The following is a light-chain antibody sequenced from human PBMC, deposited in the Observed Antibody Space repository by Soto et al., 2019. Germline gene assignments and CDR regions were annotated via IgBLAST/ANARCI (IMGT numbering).Light chain of an antibody. J-gene: IGKJ1*01. V-gene: IGKV1-39*01. CDR2: AAS. Sequence: DIQMTQSPSSLSASVGDRVTITCRASQSISSYLNWYQKKPGKAPKHLIYAASSLQSGVPSRFSGSGSGTDVTLTISSLQPEDFATYYCQQSYSTPRTFCQGTKVEIK. CDR3: QQSYSTPRT. CDR1: QSISSY.